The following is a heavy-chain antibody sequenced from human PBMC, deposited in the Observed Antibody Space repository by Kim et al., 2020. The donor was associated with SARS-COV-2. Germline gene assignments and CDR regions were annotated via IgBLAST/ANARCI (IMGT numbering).Heavy chain of an antibody. CDR2: T. J-gene: IGHJ5*01. V-gene: IGHV1-46*01. CDR3: AREPPRTSLFDL. Sequence: TSFAQKFQGRVTMTRDTSTNTVYMEVNNLSSADTAVYSCAREPPRTSLFDLWGQGTLVTVSS.